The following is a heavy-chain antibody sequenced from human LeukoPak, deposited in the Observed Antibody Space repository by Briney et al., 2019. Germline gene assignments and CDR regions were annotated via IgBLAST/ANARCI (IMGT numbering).Heavy chain of an antibody. V-gene: IGHV4-61*02. Sequence: SETLSLTCTVSGGSISSGSYYWSWIRQPAGKGLEWIGRIYTSGSTNYNPSLKSQVTISVDTSINQFSLKLSSVTAADTAVYYCARDHEYFYDSSGYYLNWFDPWGQGTLVTVSS. CDR2: IYTSGST. CDR3: ARDHEYFYDSSGYYLNWFDP. J-gene: IGHJ5*02. D-gene: IGHD3-22*01. CDR1: GGSISSGSYY.